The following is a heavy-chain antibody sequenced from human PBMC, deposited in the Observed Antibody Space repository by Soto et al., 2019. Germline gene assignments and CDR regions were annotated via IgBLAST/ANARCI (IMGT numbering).Heavy chain of an antibody. J-gene: IGHJ4*02. D-gene: IGHD3-16*01. CDR3: ARGRGDY. CDR1: GFTFSSYR. Sequence: EVQLVESGGGLVQPGGSLTLSCAASGFTFSSYRMSWVRQAPGKGLEWVANIKQNGREKLYVDSVKGRFTISRDNAKNALYLQMNSLRDEDTAVYYCARGRGDYWGLGTLVTVS. CDR2: IKQNGREK. V-gene: IGHV3-7*04.